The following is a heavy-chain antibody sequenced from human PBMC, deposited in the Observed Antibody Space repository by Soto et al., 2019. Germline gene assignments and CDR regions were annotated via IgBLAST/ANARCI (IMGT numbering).Heavy chain of an antibody. Sequence: PSETLSLTCAVSGGSMGTSAYYWGWIRQAPGKGLEWIGSINHSGNTYLSPSLKDRVTMSVDTSKNSFSLKLRSATAADTGLYYCSRRAPEGFDPWGQGTLVTVSS. CDR3: SRRAPEGFDP. J-gene: IGHJ5*02. V-gene: IGHV4-39*01. CDR1: GGSMGTSAYY. CDR2: INHSGNT.